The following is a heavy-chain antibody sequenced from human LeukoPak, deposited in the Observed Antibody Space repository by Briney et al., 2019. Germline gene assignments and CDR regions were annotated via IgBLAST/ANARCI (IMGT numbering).Heavy chain of an antibody. CDR2: ISSSGSTV. CDR1: GFTFSNYE. Sequence: GGSLRLSCVASGFTFSNYEMNWVRQAPGKGLEWVSYISSSGSTVYYADSVKGRFTISRDNAKNSLYLQMNSLRAEDTAVYYCARKDSTKRTIYYSYYMDVWGKGTTVTVSS. D-gene: IGHD1-1*01. J-gene: IGHJ6*03. CDR3: ARKDSTKRTIYYSYYMDV. V-gene: IGHV3-48*03.